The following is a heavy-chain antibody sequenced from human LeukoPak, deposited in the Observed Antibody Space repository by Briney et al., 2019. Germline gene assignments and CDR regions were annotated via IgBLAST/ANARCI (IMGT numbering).Heavy chain of an antibody. V-gene: IGHV4-39*01. CDR3: AGAIPTADKRLDY. CDR2: VYYDDST. D-gene: IGHD6-13*01. J-gene: IGHJ4*02. CDR1: GGYVSSSSFH. Sequence: PSETLSLTCNVSGGYVSSSSFHWGWIRQPLGKGPEWIVNVYYDDSTYYNPALKSRVTISVDTSKNQFSLKLRSVNAADTAVYYCAGAIPTADKRLDYWGQGTLVTVSS.